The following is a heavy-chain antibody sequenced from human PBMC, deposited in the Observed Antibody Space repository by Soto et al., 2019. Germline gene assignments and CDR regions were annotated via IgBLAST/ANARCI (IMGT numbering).Heavy chain of an antibody. J-gene: IGHJ6*02. CDR2: INHSGST. CDR3: ARGKVVGMVYYYYYGMDV. CDR1: GGSFSGYY. D-gene: IGHD2-8*01. Sequence: PSETLSLTCAVYGGSFSGYYWSWIRQPPGKGLEWIGEINHSGSTNYNPSPKSRVTISVDTSKNQFSLKLSSVTAADTAVYYCARGKVVGMVYYYYYGMDVWGQGTTVTVSS. V-gene: IGHV4-34*01.